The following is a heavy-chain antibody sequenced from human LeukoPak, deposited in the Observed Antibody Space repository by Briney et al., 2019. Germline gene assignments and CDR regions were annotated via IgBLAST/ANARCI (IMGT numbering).Heavy chain of an antibody. CDR3: ARIRSGFYFDY. J-gene: IGHJ4*02. D-gene: IGHD3-22*01. CDR2: ISSSSYI. Sequence: PGGSLRLSCAASGFTFSSYSMNWVRQAPGKGLEWVSFISSSSYIYYADSVKGRFTSSRDNAKNSLYLQMNSLRAEDTAVYYCARIRSGFYFDYWGQGTLVTVSS. V-gene: IGHV3-21*01. CDR1: GFTFSSYS.